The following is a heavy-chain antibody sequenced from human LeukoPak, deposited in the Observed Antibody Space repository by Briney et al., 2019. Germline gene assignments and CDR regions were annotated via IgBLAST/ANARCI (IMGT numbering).Heavy chain of an antibody. J-gene: IGHJ3*02. D-gene: IGHD4-23*01. CDR2: ISGSGGST. CDR1: GITFSNYA. V-gene: IGHV3-23*01. CDR3: AKKGPYGGNQGDAFDI. Sequence: GGSLRLSCAASGITFSNYAMSWARQAPGKGLEWVSAISGSGGSTYYADSVKGRFTISRDNSKTTLYLQMNSLRAEDTAVYYCAKKGPYGGNQGDAFDIWGQGTMVTVSS.